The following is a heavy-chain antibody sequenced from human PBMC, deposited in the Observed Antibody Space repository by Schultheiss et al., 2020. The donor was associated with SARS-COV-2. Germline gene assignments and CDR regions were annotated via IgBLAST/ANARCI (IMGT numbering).Heavy chain of an antibody. V-gene: IGHV4-34*11. CDR1: GGSFSGYY. Sequence: SETLSLTCAVYGGSFSGYYWSWIRQPPGKGLEWIGYIYYSGSTNYNPSLKSRVTISVDTSKNQFSLKLSSVTAADTAVYYCARDRGGYDSLYYYYGMDVWGQGTTVTVSS. CDR3: ARDRGGYDSLYYYYGMDV. CDR2: IYYSGST. D-gene: IGHD5-12*01. J-gene: IGHJ6*02.